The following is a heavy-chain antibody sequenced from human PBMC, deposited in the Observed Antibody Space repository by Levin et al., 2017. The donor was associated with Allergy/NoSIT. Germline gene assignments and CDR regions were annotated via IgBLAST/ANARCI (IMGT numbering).Heavy chain of an antibody. J-gene: IGHJ6*02. CDR2: IIPIFGTA. CDR1: GGTFSSYA. CDR3: ALVLVLTTVTTWGIFGGLDV. V-gene: IGHV1-69*06. Sequence: SVKVSCKASGGTFSSYAISWVRQAPGQGLEWMGGIIPIFGTANYAQNFQGRATITADKYTSTAYMELSSLRSEDTAVYYCALVLVLTTVTTWGIFGGLDVWGQGTTVTVSS. D-gene: IGHD4-11*01.